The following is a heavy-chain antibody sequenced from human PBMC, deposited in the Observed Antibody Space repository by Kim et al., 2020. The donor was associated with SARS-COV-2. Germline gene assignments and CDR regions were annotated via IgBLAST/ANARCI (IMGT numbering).Heavy chain of an antibody. CDR1: GFTFSSYA. J-gene: IGHJ4*02. CDR2: ISGSGGST. V-gene: IGHV3-23*01. D-gene: IGHD3-10*01. CDR3: AKSREYGSGSYFYFDY. Sequence: GGSLRLSCAASGFTFSSYAMSWVRQAPGKGLEWVSAISGSGGSTYYADSVKGRFTISRDNSKNTLYLQMNSLRAEDTAVYYCAKSREYGSGSYFYFDYWGQGTLVTVSS.